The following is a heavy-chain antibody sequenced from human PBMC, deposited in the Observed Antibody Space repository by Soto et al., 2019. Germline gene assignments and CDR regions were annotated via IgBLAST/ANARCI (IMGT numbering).Heavy chain of an antibody. CDR3: ARAVLSSSSFNWFDP. CDR2: IYYSGST. Sequence: PSETLSLTCTVSGGSISSGGYYWSWIRQHPGKGLEWIGYIYYSGSTYYNPSLKSRVTISVDTSKNQFSLKLSSVTAADTAVYYCARAVLSSSSFNWFDPWGQGTLVTVSS. J-gene: IGHJ5*02. D-gene: IGHD6-6*01. V-gene: IGHV4-31*03. CDR1: GGSISSGGYY.